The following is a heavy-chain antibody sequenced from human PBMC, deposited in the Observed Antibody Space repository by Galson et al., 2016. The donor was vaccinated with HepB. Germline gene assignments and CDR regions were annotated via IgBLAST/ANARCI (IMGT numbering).Heavy chain of an antibody. CDR1: GTSITSYY. J-gene: IGHJ5*02. Sequence: LSLTCTVSGTSITSYYWSWIRQAPGKGLEWIGHTHYRESNDYNPSLKSRVTISVDRSKNQFSLKLSSVTAADTAVYYCARRIIGNWFDPWGQGTLVTVSS. CDR3: ARRIIGNWFDP. CDR2: THYRESN. V-gene: IGHV4-59*01. D-gene: IGHD2-15*01.